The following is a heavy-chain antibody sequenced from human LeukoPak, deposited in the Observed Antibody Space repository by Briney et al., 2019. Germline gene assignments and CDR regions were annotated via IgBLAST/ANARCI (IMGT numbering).Heavy chain of an antibody. CDR3: ARPLYNWNDGYYFDY. Sequence: GGSLRLSCAASGFTFSSYAMHWVRQAPGKGLEWVAVISYDGSDKYYADSVKGRFTIARDNSKNTLYPQMNSLRAEETAVYYCARPLYNWNDGYYFDYWGQGTLVTVSS. CDR1: GFTFSSYA. V-gene: IGHV3-30*16. CDR2: ISYDGSDK. J-gene: IGHJ4*02. D-gene: IGHD1-1*01.